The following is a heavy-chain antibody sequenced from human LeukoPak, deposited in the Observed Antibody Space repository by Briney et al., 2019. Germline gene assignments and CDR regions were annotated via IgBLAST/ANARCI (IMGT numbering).Heavy chain of an antibody. J-gene: IGHJ4*02. D-gene: IGHD6-19*01. V-gene: IGHV3-30*04. CDR2: ISYDGSNK. CDR1: GFTFSSYA. Sequence: PGRSLRLSCAASGFTFSSYAMHWVRQAPGKGLEWVAVISYDGSNKYYADSVKGRFTISRDNSKNTLYLQMNSLRAEDTAVYYCARGSGYRYSSGWRLDYWGQGTLVTVSS. CDR3: ARGSGYRYSSGWRLDY.